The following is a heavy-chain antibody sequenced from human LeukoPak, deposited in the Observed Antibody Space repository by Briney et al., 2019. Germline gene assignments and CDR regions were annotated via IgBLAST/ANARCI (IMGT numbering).Heavy chain of an antibody. V-gene: IGHV4-31*03. D-gene: IGHD2-21*02. CDR2: IYYSGST. Sequence: SETLSLTCTVSGGSISSGGYYWSWIRQHPGKGLEWFGYIYYSGSTYYNPSLKSRVTISVDTSKNQFSLKLSSVTAADTAVYYCAREIRAYCGGDCYAYYFDYWGQGTLVTVSS. J-gene: IGHJ4*02. CDR1: GGSISSGGYY. CDR3: AREIRAYCGGDCYAYYFDY.